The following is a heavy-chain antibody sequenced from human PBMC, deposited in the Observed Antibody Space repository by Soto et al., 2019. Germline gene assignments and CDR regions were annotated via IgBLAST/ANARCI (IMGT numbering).Heavy chain of an antibody. D-gene: IGHD2-15*01. V-gene: IGHV4-34*01. CDR3: ARLGCSGGSCLMPYYYYYYMDV. CDR1: GGSFSGYY. CDR2: INHSGST. J-gene: IGHJ6*03. Sequence: SQTLSLTCAVYGGSFSGYYWSWIRQPPGKGLEWIGEINHSGSTNYNPSLKSRVTISVDTSKNQFSLKLSSVTAADTAVYYCARLGCSGGSCLMPYYYYYYMDVWGKGTTVTVSS.